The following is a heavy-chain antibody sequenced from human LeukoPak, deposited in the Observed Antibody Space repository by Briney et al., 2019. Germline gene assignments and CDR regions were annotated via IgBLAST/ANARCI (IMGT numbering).Heavy chain of an antibody. D-gene: IGHD3-9*01. J-gene: IGHJ3*02. Sequence: ASVKVSCKASGYTFTSYFMHWVRQAPGQGLELIGIINPSGASTSYEQKFQGRVTMTRDTSTITVYMELSSLRSEDTVLFFKPRTAYDILTGYAPDAFDIWGQGTMVTVSS. CDR1: GYTFTSYF. CDR2: INPSGAST. V-gene: IGHV1-46*01. CDR3: PRTAYDILTGYAPDAFDI.